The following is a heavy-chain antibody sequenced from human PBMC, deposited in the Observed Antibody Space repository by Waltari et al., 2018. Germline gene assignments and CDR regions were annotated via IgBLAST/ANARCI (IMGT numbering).Heavy chain of an antibody. CDR1: GGTFSSYA. Sequence: QVQLVQSGAEVKKPGSSVKVSCKASGGTFSSYAISWVRQAPGQGLEWMGRIIPICGTANYAQKFQGRVTITADKSTSTAYMELSSLRSEDTAVYYCASAGAVGMITFEGFRKDFDYWGQGTLVTVSS. CDR3: ASAGAVGMITFEGFRKDFDY. V-gene: IGHV1-69*08. CDR2: IIPICGTA. D-gene: IGHD3-16*01. J-gene: IGHJ4*02.